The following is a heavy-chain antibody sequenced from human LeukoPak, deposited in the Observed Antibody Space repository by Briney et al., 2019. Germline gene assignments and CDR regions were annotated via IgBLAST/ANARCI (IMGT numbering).Heavy chain of an antibody. D-gene: IGHD4-17*01. CDR1: GGSFSGYY. J-gene: IGHJ4*02. CDR2: IYYSGST. CDR3: ACLPDYGDYEVSY. Sequence: SETLSLTCAVYGGSFSGYYWSWIRQPPGKGLEWIGYIYYSGSTYYNPSLKSRVTISVDTSKNQFSLKLSSVTAADTAVYYCACLPDYGDYEVSYWGQGTLVTVSS. V-gene: IGHV4-59*06.